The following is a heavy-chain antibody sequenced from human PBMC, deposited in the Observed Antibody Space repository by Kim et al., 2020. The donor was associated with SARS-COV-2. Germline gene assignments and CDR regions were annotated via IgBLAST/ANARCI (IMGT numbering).Heavy chain of an antibody. D-gene: IGHD3-10*01. Sequence: GGSLRLSCAASGFTLRSYAMSWLRQAPEKGLEWVSAVSGSGGSTYYADSVKGRFTISKDNAKNTLYLQMNSLRAEDTAVYYCAKSPNGNRDLLWFGRDFFDYWGQGTLVTVSS. J-gene: IGHJ4*02. CDR1: GFTLRSYA. CDR3: AKSPNGNRDLLWFGRDFFDY. CDR2: VSGSGGST. V-gene: IGHV3-23*01.